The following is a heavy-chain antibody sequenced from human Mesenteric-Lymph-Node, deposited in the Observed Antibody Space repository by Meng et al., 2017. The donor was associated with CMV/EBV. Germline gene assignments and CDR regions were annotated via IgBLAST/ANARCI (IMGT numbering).Heavy chain of an antibody. Sequence: ASVKVSCKASGYTFTSYDINWVRPPNGQGLEGMGWMNPNSGNTGYAQKFQGRVTMTRNTSISTAYMELSSLRSEDTAVYYCARGGEYANWSFDFWGLGTLVTVSS. D-gene: IGHD1-1*01. J-gene: IGHJ4*02. CDR2: MNPNSGNT. CDR1: GYTFTSYD. V-gene: IGHV1-8*01. CDR3: ARGGEYANWSFDF.